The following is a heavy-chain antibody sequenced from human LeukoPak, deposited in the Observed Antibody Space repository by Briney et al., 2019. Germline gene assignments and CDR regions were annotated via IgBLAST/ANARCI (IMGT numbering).Heavy chain of an antibody. CDR1: GFTFSSSA. J-gene: IGHJ4*02. V-gene: IGHV3-23*01. Sequence: GGSLRLSCAASGFTFSSSAMSWVREAPGKGLEWVSDISNNGGYIYYADSVQGRFTISRDNSKSTLCLQMNSLRAEDTAVYYCAKQLGYCSDGSCYFPYWGQGTLVTVSS. CDR3: AKQLGYCSDGSCYFPY. CDR2: ISNNGGYI. D-gene: IGHD2-15*01.